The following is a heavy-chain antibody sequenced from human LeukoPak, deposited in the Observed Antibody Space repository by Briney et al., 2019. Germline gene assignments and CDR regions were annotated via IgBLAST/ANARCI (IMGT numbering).Heavy chain of an antibody. J-gene: IGHJ3*02. CDR3: ARADERWELPMADAFDI. Sequence: KTSETLSLTCTVSGGSISSGGYYWSWIRQPPGKGLEWIGYIYHSGSTYYNPSLKSRVTISVDRSKNQFSLKLSSVTAADTAVYSCARADERWELPMADAFDIWGQGTMVTVSS. CDR2: IYHSGST. V-gene: IGHV4-30-2*01. D-gene: IGHD1-26*01. CDR1: GGSISSGGYY.